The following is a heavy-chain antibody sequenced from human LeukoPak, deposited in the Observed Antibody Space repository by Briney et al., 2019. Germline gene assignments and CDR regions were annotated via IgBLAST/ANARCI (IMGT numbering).Heavy chain of an antibody. Sequence: ASVKVSCKVSGYILKELFIHWVRQAPGKGLEWMGGFDPEDGEALYAQKFQGRVTMTDDTSTDTAYMELSSLKSEDTAVYYCATGTTEGMDVWGQGTTVTVSS. D-gene: IGHD4-17*01. V-gene: IGHV1-24*01. CDR3: ATGTTEGMDV. J-gene: IGHJ6*02. CDR2: FDPEDGEA. CDR1: GYILKELF.